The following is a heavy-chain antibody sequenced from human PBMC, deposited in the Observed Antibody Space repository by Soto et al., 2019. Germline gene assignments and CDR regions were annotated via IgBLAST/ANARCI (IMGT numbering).Heavy chain of an antibody. D-gene: IGHD3-9*01. CDR1: GGTFSSYA. J-gene: IGHJ6*02. Sequence: GASVKVSCKASGGTFSSYAISWVRQAPGQGLEWMGGIIPIFGTANYAQKFQGRVTITADKSTSTAYMELSSLRSEDTAVYYCARDGEYYDILTDGYYYYGMDVWGQGTTVTVSS. CDR3: ARDGEYYDILTDGYYYYGMDV. V-gene: IGHV1-69*06. CDR2: IIPIFGTA.